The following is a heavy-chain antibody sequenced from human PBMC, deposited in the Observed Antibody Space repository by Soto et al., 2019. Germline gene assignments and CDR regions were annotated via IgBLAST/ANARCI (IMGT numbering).Heavy chain of an antibody. D-gene: IGHD3-10*01. V-gene: IGHV4-34*01. Sequence: QVQLQQWGAGLLKPSETLSLTCAVHAGSFTTYYWSWIRQPPGKGLEWIGEINSSGSTNYNPSLKSRLTISVDTSKNQFSLRLTSVTAADTAVYYCARIRARFSRSAFDIWGQGTMVTVSS. CDR3: ARIRARFSRSAFDI. CDR2: INSSGST. J-gene: IGHJ3*02. CDR1: AGSFTTYY.